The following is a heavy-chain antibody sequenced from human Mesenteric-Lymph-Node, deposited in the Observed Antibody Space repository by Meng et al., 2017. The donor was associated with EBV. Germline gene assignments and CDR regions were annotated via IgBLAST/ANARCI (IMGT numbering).Heavy chain of an antibody. Sequence: PLQEPGPGLVKPSQTASLTSPASGGSSAGGSYWSWVRQPPGKGLEWIAFIHYSGDTYYNPSLKSRLTISVDTSKDQFSLRLRSVTAADTAVYYCARDLEQQLDTFDSWGQGTLVTVSS. J-gene: IGHJ4*02. CDR2: IHYSGDT. CDR3: ARDLEQQLDTFDS. CDR1: GGSSAGGSY. D-gene: IGHD1-1*01. V-gene: IGHV4-30-4*01.